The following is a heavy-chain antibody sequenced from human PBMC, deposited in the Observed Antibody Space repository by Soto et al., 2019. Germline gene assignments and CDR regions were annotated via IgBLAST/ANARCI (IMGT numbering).Heavy chain of an antibody. V-gene: IGHV4-38-2*02. Sequence: PSETLSLTCSVSGYSISSGYYWGWIRQPPGKGLEWIGSIYHSGSTYYNPSLKSRVTISVDTSKNQFSLKLSSVTAADTAVYYCQRVEEGYVLRFLEWYFWFDPLGQGTLGT. CDR2: IYHSGST. J-gene: IGHJ5*02. CDR1: GYSISSGYY. D-gene: IGHD3-3*01. CDR3: QRVEEGYVLRFLEWYFWFDP.